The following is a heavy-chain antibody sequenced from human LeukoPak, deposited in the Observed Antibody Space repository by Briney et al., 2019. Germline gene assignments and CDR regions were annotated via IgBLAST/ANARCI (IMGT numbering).Heavy chain of an antibody. V-gene: IGHV3-23*01. D-gene: IGHD3-10*01. J-gene: IGHJ4*02. CDR2: ISGSGGST. CDR3: ARPREPAYYYGSGNYYEELPIFDY. CDR1: GFTFSSYA. Sequence: GGSLRLSCAASGFTFSSYAMSWVRQAPGKGLEWVSAISGSGGSTYYADSVKGRFTISRDNSKNTLYLQMNSLRAEDTAVYYCARPREPAYYYGSGNYYEELPIFDYWGQGTLVTVSS.